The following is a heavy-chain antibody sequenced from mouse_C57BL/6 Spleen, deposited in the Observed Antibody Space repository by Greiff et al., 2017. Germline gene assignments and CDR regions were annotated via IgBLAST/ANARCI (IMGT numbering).Heavy chain of an antibody. V-gene: IGHV3-6*01. CDR3: ARLRREAMDY. CDR2: ISYDGSN. CDR1: GYSITSGYY. Sequence: ESGPGLVKPSQSLSLTCSVTGYSITSGYYWNWIRQFPGNKLEWMGYISYDGSNNYNPSLKNRISITRDTSKNQFFLKLNSVTTEDTATYYCARLRREAMDYWGQGTSVTVSS. D-gene: IGHD2-12*01. J-gene: IGHJ4*01.